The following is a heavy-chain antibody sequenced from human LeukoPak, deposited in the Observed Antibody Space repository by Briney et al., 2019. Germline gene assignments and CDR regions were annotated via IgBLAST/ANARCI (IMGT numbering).Heavy chain of an antibody. J-gene: IGHJ4*02. D-gene: IGHD5-18*01. V-gene: IGHV3-48*01. CDR2: ITNSGNSK. CDR3: AKGSGYSYGSYYFDY. Sequence: GGSLRLSCAASGFTFSSYGMNWVRQAPGKGLEWVSYITNSGNSKSYADSVKGRFTISRDNSKNTLYLQMNSLRAEDTAVYYCAKGSGYSYGSYYFDYWGQGTLVTVSS. CDR1: GFTFSSYG.